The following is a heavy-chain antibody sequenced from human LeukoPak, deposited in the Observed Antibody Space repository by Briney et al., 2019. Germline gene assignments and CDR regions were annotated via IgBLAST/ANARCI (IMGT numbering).Heavy chain of an antibody. D-gene: IGHD2-2*01. V-gene: IGHV1-2*02. CDR1: GYTFTRYY. Sequence: ASVKVSCKASGYTFTRYYMHWVRQAPGQGLEWMGWINPNSGGTNYAQKFQGRVTMTRDTSISTAYMELSRLRSDDTAVYYCARGEALGYCSSTSCHNWFDPWGQGTLVTVSS. CDR2: INPNSGGT. J-gene: IGHJ5*02. CDR3: ARGEALGYCSSTSCHNWFDP.